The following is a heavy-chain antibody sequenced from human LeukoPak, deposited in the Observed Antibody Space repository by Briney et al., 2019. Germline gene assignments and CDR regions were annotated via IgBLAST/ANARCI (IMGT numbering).Heavy chain of an antibody. CDR2: IYSGGST. CDR1: GLTVSSNY. V-gene: IGHV3-53*01. Sequence: EGSLRLSCAASGLTVSSNYMSWVRQAPGKGLEWVSVIYSGGSTYYADSVKGRFTISRDNSKNTLYLQMNSLRAEDTAVYYCARDPIAVAGTTSDAFDIWGQGTMVTVSS. D-gene: IGHD6-19*01. J-gene: IGHJ3*02. CDR3: ARDPIAVAGTTSDAFDI.